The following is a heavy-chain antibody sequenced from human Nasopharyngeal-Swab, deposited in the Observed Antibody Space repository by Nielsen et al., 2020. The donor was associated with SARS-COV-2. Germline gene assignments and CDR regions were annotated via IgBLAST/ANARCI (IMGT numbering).Heavy chain of an antibody. CDR2: IYYGGST. D-gene: IGHD3-3*01. Sequence: WIRQPPGKGLEWIGSIYYGGSTYYNPSLKSRVTISVDTSKNQFSLKLSSVTAADTAVYYCARYGERITIFGVVIKEAFDIWGQGTMVTVSS. CDR3: ARYGERITIFGVVIKEAFDI. J-gene: IGHJ3*02. V-gene: IGHV4-39*01.